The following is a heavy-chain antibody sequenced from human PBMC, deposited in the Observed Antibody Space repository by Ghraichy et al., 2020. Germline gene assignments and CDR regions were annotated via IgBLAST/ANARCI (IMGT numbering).Heavy chain of an antibody. CDR3: ARVDIAVVPAANFDL. Sequence: GESLNISCAASGFTFSRYSMNWVRQAPGKGLEWVSYIGIRSTTIYYADSVKGRFTISRDNAENSLYLQMNSLRAEDTAVYYCARVDIAVVPAANFDLWGRGTLVSVSS. J-gene: IGHJ2*01. V-gene: IGHV3-48*01. CDR2: IGIRSTTI. D-gene: IGHD2-2*03. CDR1: GFTFSRYS.